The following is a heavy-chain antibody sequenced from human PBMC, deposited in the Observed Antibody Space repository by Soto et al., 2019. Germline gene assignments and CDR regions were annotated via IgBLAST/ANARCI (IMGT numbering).Heavy chain of an antibody. CDR1: GGTFSSYA. CDR3: ARDPRYNWNYRDYYYYYGMDV. Sequence: SVKVSCKASGGTFSSYAISWVRQAPGQGLEWMGGIIPIFGTANYAQKFQGRVTITADESTSTAYMELSSLRSEDTAVYYCARDPRYNWNYRDYYYYYGMDVWGQGTTVTVSS. CDR2: IIPIFGTA. V-gene: IGHV1-69*13. D-gene: IGHD1-7*01. J-gene: IGHJ6*02.